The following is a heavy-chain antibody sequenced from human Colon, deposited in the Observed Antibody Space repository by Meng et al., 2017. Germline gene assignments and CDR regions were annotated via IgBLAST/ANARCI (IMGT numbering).Heavy chain of an antibody. CDR3: ARERLSSGWYGGRWFDP. CDR2: INHSGST. D-gene: IGHD6-19*01. V-gene: IGHV4-34*01. CDR1: GGSFSGYY. J-gene: IGHJ5*02. Sequence: VRLQQWGAGLLKPSETLSLTCAVYGGSFSGYYWSWIRQPPGKGLEWIGEINHSGSTNYNPSLKSRVTISVDTSKNQFSLKLSSVTAADTAVYYCARERLSSGWYGGRWFDPWGQGTLVTVSS.